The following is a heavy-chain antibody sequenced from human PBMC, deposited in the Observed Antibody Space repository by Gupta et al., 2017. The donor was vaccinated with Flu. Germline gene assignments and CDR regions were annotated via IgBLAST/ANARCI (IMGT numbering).Heavy chain of an antibody. D-gene: IGHD6-13*01. CDR1: GGTFSSYT. CDR2: IIPILGIA. Sequence: QVQLVQSGAEVKKPGSSVKVSCKASGGTFSSYTISWVRQAPGQGLEWMGRIIPILGIANYAQKFQGRVTITADKSTSTAYMELSSLRSEDTAVYYCASGRAAAGTFDRSDYYYYGMDVWGQGTTVTVSS. CDR3: ASGRAAAGTFDRSDYYYYGMDV. J-gene: IGHJ6*02. V-gene: IGHV1-69*02.